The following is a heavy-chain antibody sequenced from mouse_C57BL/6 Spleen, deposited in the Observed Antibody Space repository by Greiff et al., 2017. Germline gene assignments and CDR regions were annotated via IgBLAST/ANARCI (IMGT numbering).Heavy chain of an antibody. CDR1: GYTFTSYW. V-gene: IGHV1-50*01. CDR2: IDPSDSYT. Sequence: QVQLQQPGAELVKPGASVKLSCKASGYTFTSYWMQWVKQRPGQGLEWIGEIDPSDSYTNYNQKFKGKATLTVDTSSSTAYMQLSSLTSEDSAVYYCARRLGSSGYAFSYWGQGTLATVSA. CDR3: ARRLGSSGYAFSY. J-gene: IGHJ3*01. D-gene: IGHD3-2*02.